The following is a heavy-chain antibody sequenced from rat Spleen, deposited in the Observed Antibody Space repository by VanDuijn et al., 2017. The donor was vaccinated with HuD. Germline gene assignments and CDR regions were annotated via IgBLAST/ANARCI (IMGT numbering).Heavy chain of an antibody. CDR2: ISYSGNT. D-gene: IGHD1-2*01. Sequence: EVQLQESGPGLVKPSQSLSLTCSVTGYSITSAYWGWIRKFPGNKMEWMGYISYSGNTRYNPSLKSRISISRDTSKNQFFLQLNSVTTEDTATYYCARETIAFYWGQGVLVTVSS. CDR1: GYSITSAY. V-gene: IGHV3-1*01. CDR3: ARETIAFY. J-gene: IGHJ2*01.